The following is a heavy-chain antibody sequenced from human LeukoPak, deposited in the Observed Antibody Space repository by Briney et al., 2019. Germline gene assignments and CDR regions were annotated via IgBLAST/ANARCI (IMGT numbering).Heavy chain of an antibody. D-gene: IGHD6-19*01. CDR1: GGSISSGDYY. Sequence: PSETLSLTCIVSGGSISSGDYYWSWIRQPPGKGLEWIGYIYYSGSTYYNPSLKSRVTISVDTSKNQFSLKLSSVTAADTAVYYCAREQAVAGIAEAFDIWGQGTMVTVSS. V-gene: IGHV4-30-4*01. CDR2: IYYSGST. J-gene: IGHJ3*02. CDR3: AREQAVAGIAEAFDI.